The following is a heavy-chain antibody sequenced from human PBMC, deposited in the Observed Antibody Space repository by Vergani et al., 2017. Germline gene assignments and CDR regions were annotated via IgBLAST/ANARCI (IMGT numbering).Heavy chain of an antibody. D-gene: IGHD3-9*01. V-gene: IGHV3-20*04. CDR2: INWNGGST. Sequence: EVQLVESGGGVVRPGGSLRLSCAASGFTFDDYGMSWVRQAPGKGLEWVSGINWNGGSTGYADSVKGRFTISRDNAKNSLYLQMNSLRAEDTALYYCARGTYDILTGYYTAANNYGMDVWGQGTTVTVSS. J-gene: IGHJ6*02. CDR3: ARGTYDILTGYYTAANNYGMDV. CDR1: GFTFDDYG.